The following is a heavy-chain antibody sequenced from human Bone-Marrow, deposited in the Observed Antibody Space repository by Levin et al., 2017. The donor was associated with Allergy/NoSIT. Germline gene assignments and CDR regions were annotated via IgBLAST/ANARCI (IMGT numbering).Heavy chain of an antibody. V-gene: IGHV3-7*04. J-gene: IGHJ4*02. CDR2: IKQDGSEK. Sequence: PGGSLRLSCAASGFTFSSYWISWVRQAPGKGLEWVANIKQDGSEKYYVDSVRGRLTISRDNAKNSLYLQMNSLRVEDTAVYYCVRDASGSFDHWGQGTLVTVSS. D-gene: IGHD3-10*01. CDR1: GFTFSSYW. CDR3: VRDASGSFDH.